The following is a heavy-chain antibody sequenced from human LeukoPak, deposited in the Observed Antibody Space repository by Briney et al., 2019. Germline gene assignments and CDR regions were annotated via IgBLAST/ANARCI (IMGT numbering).Heavy chain of an antibody. Sequence: SETLSLTCAVSGGSISSSSYYWGWIRQPPGKGLEWIGSIYYSGSTYYNPSLKSRVTISVDTSKNQFSLKLSSVTAADTAVYYCASKYSSSWYRGSSGWFDPWGQGTLVTVSS. D-gene: IGHD6-13*01. CDR3: ASKYSSSWYRGSSGWFDP. J-gene: IGHJ5*02. CDR1: GGSISSSSYY. V-gene: IGHV4-39*01. CDR2: IYYSGST.